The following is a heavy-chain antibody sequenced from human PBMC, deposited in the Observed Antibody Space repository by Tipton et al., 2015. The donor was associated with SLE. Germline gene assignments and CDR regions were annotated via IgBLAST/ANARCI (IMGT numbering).Heavy chain of an antibody. Sequence: LRLSCTVSGGSISRIGYYWSWIRQHPGKGLEWIGYIYHTGSTYYNPSLESRLTISIDTFKNQFSLRLTSMTPADTALYYCARARRTTSSHFDYWGQGTLVTVSS. CDR1: GGSISRIGYY. CDR3: ARARRTTSSHFDY. CDR2: IYHTGST. D-gene: IGHD1-14*01. J-gene: IGHJ4*02. V-gene: IGHV4-31*03.